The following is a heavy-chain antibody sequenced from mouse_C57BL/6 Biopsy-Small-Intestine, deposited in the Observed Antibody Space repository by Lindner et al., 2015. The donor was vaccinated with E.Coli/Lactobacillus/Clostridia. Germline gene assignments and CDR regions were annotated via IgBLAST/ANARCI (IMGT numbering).Heavy chain of an antibody. Sequence: VQLQESGGGLVKPGGSLKLSCAASGFTFSDYGMHWVRQAPEKGLEWVAYISRGSSAIYYADTVKGRFTISRDNAKNTLFLQMTSLRSEDTAMYYCASSSGYERYWYFDVWGTGTTVTVSS. CDR3: ASSSGYERYWYFDV. CDR1: GFTFSDYG. J-gene: IGHJ1*03. CDR2: ISRGSSAI. V-gene: IGHV5-17*01. D-gene: IGHD2-2*01.